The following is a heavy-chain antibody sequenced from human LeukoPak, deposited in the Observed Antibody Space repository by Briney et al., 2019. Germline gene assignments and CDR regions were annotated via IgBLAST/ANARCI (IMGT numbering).Heavy chain of an antibody. V-gene: IGHV4-61*01. CDR2: IYYSGST. Sequence: SETLSLTCTVSGGSVSSGSYYWSWIRQPPGKGLEWIGYIYYSGSTNYNPSLKSRVTISVDTSKNQFSVELSSVTAADTAVYYCARSQNYYGSGDYWSQGTLVTVSS. CDR1: GGSVSSGSYY. CDR3: ARSQNYYGSGDY. J-gene: IGHJ4*02. D-gene: IGHD3-10*01.